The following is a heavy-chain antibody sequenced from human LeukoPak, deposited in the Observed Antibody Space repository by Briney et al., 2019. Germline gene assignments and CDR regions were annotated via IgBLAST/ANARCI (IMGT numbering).Heavy chain of an antibody. CDR2: IIPILGIA. D-gene: IGHD3-9*01. V-gene: IGHV1-69*04. Sequence: SVKVSCKASGGTFSSYAISWVRQAPGQGLEWMGRIIPILGIANYAQKFQGRVTITADKSTSTAYMELSSLRSEDTAVYYCALKDILTGSIGYWGQGTLVTVSS. CDR1: GGTFSSYA. CDR3: ALKDILTGSIGY. J-gene: IGHJ4*02.